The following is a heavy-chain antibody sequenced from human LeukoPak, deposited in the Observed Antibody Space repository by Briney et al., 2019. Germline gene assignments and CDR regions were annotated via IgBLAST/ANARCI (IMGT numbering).Heavy chain of an antibody. CDR1: GGSISSYC. CDR2: IYYSGST. Sequence: PSETLSLTCTVSGGSISSYCWSWIRQPPGKGLEWIGYIYYSGSTNYNPSLKSRVTISVDTSKNQFSLKLSSVTAADTAVYYCVREEVAGTIDYWGQGTLVTVSS. D-gene: IGHD6-19*01. CDR3: VREEVAGTIDY. J-gene: IGHJ4*02. V-gene: IGHV4-59*01.